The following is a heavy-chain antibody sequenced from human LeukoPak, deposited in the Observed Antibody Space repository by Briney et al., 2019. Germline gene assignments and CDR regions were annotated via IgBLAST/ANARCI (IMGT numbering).Heavy chain of an antibody. V-gene: IGHV3-53*01. CDR2: IYSGGTT. CDR1: GFTFSSYS. J-gene: IGHJ4*02. CDR3: ARSGAATLHN. Sequence: PGGSLRLSCAASGFTFSSYSMNWVRQAPGKGLEWVSVIYSGGTTYYADSVKGRFTISRDNSKNTLYLQMNSLRAEDTAVYYCARSGAATLHNWGQGTLVTVSS. D-gene: IGHD6-25*01.